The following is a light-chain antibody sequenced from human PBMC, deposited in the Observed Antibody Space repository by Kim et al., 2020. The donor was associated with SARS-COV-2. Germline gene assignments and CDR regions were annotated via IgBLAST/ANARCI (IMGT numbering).Light chain of an antibody. J-gene: IGKJ2*01. CDR2: GAS. V-gene: IGKV3-20*01. CDR1: QSVSNSY. Sequence: EIVLTQSPGTLSLSPGERATLSCRASQSVSNSYLAWYQHKPGQAPRLLTYGASSRATGIPDRFSGSGSGTDFTLTISRLEPEDFAVYFCQQYGTSPFTFGQGTKLEI. CDR3: QQYGTSPFT.